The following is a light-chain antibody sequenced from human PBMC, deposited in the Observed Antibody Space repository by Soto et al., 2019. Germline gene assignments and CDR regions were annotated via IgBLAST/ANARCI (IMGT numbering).Light chain of an antibody. CDR1: SGHSSYA. V-gene: IGLV4-69*01. Sequence: QSVLTQLPSASASLGASVKLTCTLSSGHSSYAIAWHQQQPEKGPRYLMKLNSDGSHSKGDGIPDRFSGSSSGAERYLTISSLQSEDEADYYCQTWGTGIHVFGTGTKVTVL. CDR2: LNSDGSH. J-gene: IGLJ1*01. CDR3: QTWGTGIHV.